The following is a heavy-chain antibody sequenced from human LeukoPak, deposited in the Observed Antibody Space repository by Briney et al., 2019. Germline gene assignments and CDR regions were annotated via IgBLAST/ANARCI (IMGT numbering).Heavy chain of an antibody. CDR3: ARHLGCSSTSCYKGRFDY. J-gene: IGHJ4*02. Sequence: SETLSLTCAVYGGSFSGYYWSWIRQPPGKGLEWIGEINHSGSTNYNPSLKSRVTISVDTSKNQFSLKLSSVTAADTAVYYCARHLGCSSTSCYKGRFDYWGQGNLVTVSS. D-gene: IGHD2-2*02. CDR2: INHSGST. V-gene: IGHV4-34*01. CDR1: GGSFSGYY.